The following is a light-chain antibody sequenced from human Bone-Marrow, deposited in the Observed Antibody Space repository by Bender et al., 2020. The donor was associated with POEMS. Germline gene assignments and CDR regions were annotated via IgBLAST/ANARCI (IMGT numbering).Light chain of an antibody. CDR1: SSNIGTNP. J-gene: IGLJ3*02. V-gene: IGLV1-44*01. CDR3: AAWEDSLNGWV. Sequence: QSVLTQPPSASGTPGQRVTISCSGRSSNIGTNPVNWYQQLPGTAPKLLIYINNQRPSGFPDRFSGSKSGTSASLAISGLQSEDEADYYCAAWEDSLNGWVFGGGTKLTVL. CDR2: INN.